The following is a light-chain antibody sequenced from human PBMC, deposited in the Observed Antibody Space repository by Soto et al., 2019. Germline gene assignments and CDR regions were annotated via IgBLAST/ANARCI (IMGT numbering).Light chain of an antibody. Sequence: IVVTQSPCTLSLSPGERATLSCKTSQSVSSTYLAWYQHKPGQPPRLLIYGASSRATDIPDRFSGSGSGTDFTLTISRLEPADCAVYYCQQYGYSPRTFGQGTKVDIK. J-gene: IGKJ1*01. CDR3: QQYGYSPRT. V-gene: IGKV3-20*01. CDR1: QSVSSTY. CDR2: GAS.